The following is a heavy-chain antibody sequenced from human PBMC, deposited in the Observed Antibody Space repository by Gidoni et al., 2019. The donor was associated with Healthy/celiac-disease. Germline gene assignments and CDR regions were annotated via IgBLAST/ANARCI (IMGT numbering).Heavy chain of an antibody. CDR1: GCPFDDYA. Sequence: EVQRVESGGGLVQPGRSLRLSGAASGCPFDDYAMRWVRQAPGKGLEWVSGISWNSGSLGYAASVKGRFTISSDNAKNSLYLQMNSLRAEDTALYSCAKDTSDMVRVGDFDYWGQGTLVTVSS. CDR2: ISWNSGSL. V-gene: IGHV3-9*01. J-gene: IGHJ4*02. CDR3: AKDTSDMVRVGDFDY. D-gene: IGHD3-10*01.